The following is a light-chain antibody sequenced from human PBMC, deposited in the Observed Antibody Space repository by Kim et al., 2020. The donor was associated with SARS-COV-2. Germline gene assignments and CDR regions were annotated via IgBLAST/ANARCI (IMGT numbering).Light chain of an antibody. V-gene: IGLV2-11*03. Sequence: GQSVIISCTGSSSDIGAYNYISWYQQHAGEVPKLMIFDVNKRPSGVPDRFSGSKSGNTASPTISGLQAEDEADYYCCSYAGRYTYVFGTGTKVTVL. J-gene: IGLJ1*01. CDR2: DVN. CDR1: SSDIGAYNY. CDR3: CSYAGRYTYV.